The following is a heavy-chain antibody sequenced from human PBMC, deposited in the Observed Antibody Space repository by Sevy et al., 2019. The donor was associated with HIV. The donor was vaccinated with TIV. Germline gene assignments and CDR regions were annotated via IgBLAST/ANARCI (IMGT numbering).Heavy chain of an antibody. CDR3: ARDRFIFGSGPPDS. CDR1: GFSFTAYF. CDR2: INPNSGGT. J-gene: IGHJ4*02. D-gene: IGHD2-15*01. Sequence: ASVKVTGEASGFSFTAYFIHWVRQAPGQGLEWMGCINPNSGGTNYAQKFQGRVTMTSDASISAAYMELTSLTSDDTAVYYCARDRFIFGSGPPDSWGQGTLVTVSS. V-gene: IGHV1-2*02.